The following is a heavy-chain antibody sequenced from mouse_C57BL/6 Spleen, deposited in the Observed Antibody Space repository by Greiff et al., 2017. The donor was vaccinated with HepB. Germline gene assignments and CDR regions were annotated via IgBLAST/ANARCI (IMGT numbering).Heavy chain of an antibody. CDR3: ARSRGDYGNYLYAMDY. CDR1: GYTFTDYY. Sequence: LQESGAELVRPGASVKLSCKASGYTFTDYYINWVKQRPGQGLEWIARIYPGSGNTYYNEKFKGKATLTAEKSSSTAYMQLSSLTSEDSAVYFCARSRGDYGNYLYAMDYWGQGTSVTVSS. V-gene: IGHV1-76*01. D-gene: IGHD2-1*01. J-gene: IGHJ4*01. CDR2: IYPGSGNT.